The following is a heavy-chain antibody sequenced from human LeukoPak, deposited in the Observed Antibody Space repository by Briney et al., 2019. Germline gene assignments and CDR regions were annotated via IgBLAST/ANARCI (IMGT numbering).Heavy chain of an antibody. Sequence: GGSLRLSCAASGFTVSSNYMSWVRQAQGKGLEWVSVMYSGGSTFYADSVKGRFTISRDNSKNTLYLLMNSLRVEDTSVYYCARDEGFHGSGSNWGQGTLVTVSS. CDR3: ARDEGFHGSGSN. V-gene: IGHV3-66*01. CDR1: GFTVSSNY. CDR2: MYSGGST. J-gene: IGHJ4*02. D-gene: IGHD3-10*01.